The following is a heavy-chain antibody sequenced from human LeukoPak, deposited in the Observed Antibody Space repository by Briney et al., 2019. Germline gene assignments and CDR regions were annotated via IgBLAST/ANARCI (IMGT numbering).Heavy chain of an antibody. CDR3: ARTRRDGYSTYNWFDP. J-gene: IGHJ5*02. V-gene: IGHV1-69*13. D-gene: IGHD5-24*01. Sequence: SVKVSCKASGGTFSSYAISWVRQAPGQGLEWMGGIIPIFGTANYAQKFQGRVTITADESTSTAYMELSSLRSEDTAVYYCARTRRDGYSTYNWFDPWGQGTLVTVSS. CDR2: IIPIFGTA. CDR1: GGTFSSYA.